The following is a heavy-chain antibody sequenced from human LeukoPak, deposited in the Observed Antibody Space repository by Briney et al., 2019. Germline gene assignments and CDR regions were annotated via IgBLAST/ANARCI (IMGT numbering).Heavy chain of an antibody. J-gene: IGHJ4*02. CDR2: ISGTGGST. Sequence: GGSLRLSCAASGFTFSIYAMSWVRQAPGKGLEWVSPISGTGGSTYYADSVKGRFTISRDNSKNTLYLQVSSLRVEDTAVYYCAKAPTHYYDSSPTKGYFDYWGQGTLVTVSS. V-gene: IGHV3-23*01. CDR3: AKAPTHYYDSSPTKGYFDY. CDR1: GFTFSIYA. D-gene: IGHD3-22*01.